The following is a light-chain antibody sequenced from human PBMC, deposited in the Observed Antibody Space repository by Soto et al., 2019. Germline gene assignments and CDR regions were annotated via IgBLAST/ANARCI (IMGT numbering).Light chain of an antibody. CDR2: DAS. CDR1: QSVSSN. J-gene: IGKJ1*01. CDR3: QQYSNWPET. V-gene: IGKV3-15*01. Sequence: EIVMTQSPATLSVSPGERATLSCRASQSVSSNLAWYQQKVGQAPRLLIYDASTRATGVPARFSGSGSGTEFTLTISSLQSEDFAVYYWQQYSNWPETFGQGTKVEIK.